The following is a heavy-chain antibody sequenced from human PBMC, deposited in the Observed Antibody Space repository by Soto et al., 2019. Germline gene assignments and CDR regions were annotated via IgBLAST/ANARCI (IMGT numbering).Heavy chain of an antibody. CDR3: ARGRGSSFYFGFDY. CDR1: GVNFGNDD. CDR2: VSCDERNK. D-gene: IGHD3-22*01. J-gene: IGHJ4*02. V-gene: IGHV3-30*04. Sequence: QVPRVESGGGVVQPGRSLRLSCAASGVNFGNDDMHWVRQAPGKGLEWVAAVSCDERNKYYADSVKGRFTISRDNPKNALYLQMDNPRSAATAVYRWARGRGSSFYFGFDYCYQGLLVTVSS.